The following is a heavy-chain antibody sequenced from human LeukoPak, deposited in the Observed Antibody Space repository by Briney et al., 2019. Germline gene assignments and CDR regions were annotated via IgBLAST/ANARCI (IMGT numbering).Heavy chain of an antibody. V-gene: IGHV3-66*01. J-gene: IGHJ4*02. Sequence: PGGSLRLSCAASGFTVRSNYMSWVRQAPGKGLEWVSVLYSGGSTYYADSVKGRFTISRDNSKNTLYLQMNSLRAEDTAVCYCARDGSYSYDIWGQGTLVTVSS. D-gene: IGHD5-18*01. CDR3: ARDGSYSYDI. CDR2: LYSGGST. CDR1: GFTVRSNY.